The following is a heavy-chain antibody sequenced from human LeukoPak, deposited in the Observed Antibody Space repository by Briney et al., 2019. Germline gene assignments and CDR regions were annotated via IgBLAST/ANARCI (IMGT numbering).Heavy chain of an antibody. J-gene: IGHJ4*02. D-gene: IGHD6-19*01. V-gene: IGHV3-30*04. CDR2: ISYDGSNK. CDR1: GFTFSSYA. CDR3: ARDLYSSGWYGVDY. Sequence: GRSLRLSCAASGFTFSSYAMHWVRQAPGKGLEWVAVISYDGSNKYYADYVKGRFTISRDNSKNTLYLQMNSLRAEDTAVYYCARDLYSSGWYGVDYWGQGTLVTVSS.